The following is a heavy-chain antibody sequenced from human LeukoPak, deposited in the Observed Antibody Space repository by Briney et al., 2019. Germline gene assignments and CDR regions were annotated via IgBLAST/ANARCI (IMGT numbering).Heavy chain of an antibody. CDR3: AREVAGRKDY. CDR2: TYYRSKWYN. CDR1: GDSVSSNSVA. Sequence: SQTLSLACAISGDSVSSNSVAWNWIRQSPSRGLEWLGRTYYRSKWYNDYPVSVKSRITINPDTSKNQFSLQLNSVTPEDTAMYYCAREVAGRKDYWGQGTLVTVPS. D-gene: IGHD6-19*01. J-gene: IGHJ4*02. V-gene: IGHV6-1*01.